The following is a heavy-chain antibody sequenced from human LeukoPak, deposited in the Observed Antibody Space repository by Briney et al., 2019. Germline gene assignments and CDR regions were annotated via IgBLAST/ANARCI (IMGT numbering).Heavy chain of an antibody. J-gene: IGHJ3*02. V-gene: IGHV1-69*04. CDR1: GYTFTGYY. Sequence: ASVKVSCKASGYTFTGYYIHWVRQAPRQGLEWMGRIIPILGIANYAQKFQGRVTITADKSTSTAYMELSSLGSEDTAVYYCARDDAFDIWGQGTMVTVSS. CDR2: IIPILGIA. CDR3: ARDDAFDI.